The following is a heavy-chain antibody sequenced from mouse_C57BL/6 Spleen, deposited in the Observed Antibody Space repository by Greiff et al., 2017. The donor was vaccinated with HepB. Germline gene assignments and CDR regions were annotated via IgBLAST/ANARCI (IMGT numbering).Heavy chain of an antibody. CDR3: ARGGLRRAYYFDY. Sequence: QVHVKQSGAELVKPGASVKISCKASGYAFSSYWMNWVKQRPGKGLEWIGQIYPGDGDTNYNGKFKGKATLTADKSSSTAYMQLSSLTSEDSAVYFCARGGLRRAYYFDYWGQGTTLTVSS. D-gene: IGHD2-4*01. V-gene: IGHV1-80*01. CDR1: GYAFSSYW. J-gene: IGHJ2*01. CDR2: IYPGDGDT.